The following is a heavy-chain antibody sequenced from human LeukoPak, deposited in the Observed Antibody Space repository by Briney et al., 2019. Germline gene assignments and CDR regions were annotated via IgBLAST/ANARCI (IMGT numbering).Heavy chain of an antibody. CDR3: ARPYDTSGYYNYYFDY. J-gene: IGHJ4*02. Sequence: ASVKVSCKASGYTFTGYYMHWVRQAPGQGLEWMGWIKPNSGGTNYAQKVQGRVTMTRDTSISTAYMELSRLKSDHTAVYFCARPYDTSGYYNYYFDYWGQGTLVTVSS. D-gene: IGHD3-22*01. CDR2: IKPNSGGT. V-gene: IGHV1-2*02. CDR1: GYTFTGYY.